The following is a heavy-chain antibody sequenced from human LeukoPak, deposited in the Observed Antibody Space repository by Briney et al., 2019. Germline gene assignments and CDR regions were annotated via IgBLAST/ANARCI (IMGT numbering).Heavy chain of an antibody. CDR2: INSNGGST. V-gene: IGHV3-64*01. CDR1: GFTFSSYA. D-gene: IGHD5-18*01. J-gene: IGHJ6*03. Sequence: PGGSLRLSRAASGFTFSSYAMHWVRQAPGKGLEYVSAINSNGGSTYYANSVKGRFTISRDNSKNTLYLQMGSLRAEDMAVYYCARGAVDTALVTYYYYMDVWGKGTTVTVSS. CDR3: ARGAVDTALVTYYYYMDV.